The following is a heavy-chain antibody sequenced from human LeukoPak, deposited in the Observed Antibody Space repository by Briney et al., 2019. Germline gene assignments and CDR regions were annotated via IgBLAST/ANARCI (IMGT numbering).Heavy chain of an antibody. Sequence: GGSLRLSCAASGFTVGSNYMSWVRQAPGKGLEWVSVIYSGGATHYADSVKGRFTISRDYSKNTLYLQMNSLRAEDTAVYYCARARDKDYGDLNWGQGILVTVSS. CDR3: ARARDKDYGDLN. D-gene: IGHD4-17*01. J-gene: IGHJ4*02. CDR1: GFTVGSNY. CDR2: IYSGGAT. V-gene: IGHV3-66*01.